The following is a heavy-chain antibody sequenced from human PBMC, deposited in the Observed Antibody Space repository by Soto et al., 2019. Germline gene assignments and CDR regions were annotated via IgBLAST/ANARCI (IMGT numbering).Heavy chain of an antibody. V-gene: IGHV1-2*02. J-gene: IGHJ6*02. CDR3: ARENIVVVPADSYGMDV. CDR1: GYTFTGYY. D-gene: IGHD2-2*01. Sequence: ASVKVSCKASGYTFTGYYMHWVRQAPGQGLEWMGWINPNSGGTNYAQKFQGGVTMTSDTSISTAYMELSRLRSDDTAVYYGARENIVVVPADSYGMDVWGQGTTVTVSS. CDR2: INPNSGGT.